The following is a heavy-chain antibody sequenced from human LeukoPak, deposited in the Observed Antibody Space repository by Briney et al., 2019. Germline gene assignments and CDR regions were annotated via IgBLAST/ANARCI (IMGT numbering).Heavy chain of an antibody. CDR2: IKEDGSEK. J-gene: IGHJ6*03. V-gene: IGHV3-7*04. Sequence: PGGSLRLSCAASGFTFSNSWMTWVRQAPGKGLEWVANIKEDGSEKYYVDSVKGRFTISRDNAKNSLYLQMNSLRAEDTAVYYCARAGMETDPLDYYYYMDVWGKGTTVTVSS. D-gene: IGHD5-18*01. CDR1: GFTFSNSW. CDR3: ARAGMETDPLDYYYYMDV.